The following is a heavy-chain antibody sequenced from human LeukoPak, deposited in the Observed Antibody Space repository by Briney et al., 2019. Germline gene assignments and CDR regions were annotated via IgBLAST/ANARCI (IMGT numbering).Heavy chain of an antibody. CDR1: GYSLSELS. J-gene: IGHJ5*01. D-gene: IGHD1-26*01. CDR2: FDHGDDET. CDR3: ATEKDLLLGS. V-gene: IGHV1-24*01. Sequence: ASVKVSCKVSGYSLSELSTHWVRQATGQGLEWMGGFDHGDDETIYAQKFQGRGTMPEDTSTDTAYLELSSLRSEDTAVYFCATEKDLLLGSWGQGTPVTVSS.